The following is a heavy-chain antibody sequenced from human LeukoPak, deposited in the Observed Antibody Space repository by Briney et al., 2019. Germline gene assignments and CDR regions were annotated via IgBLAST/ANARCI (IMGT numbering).Heavy chain of an antibody. Sequence: GGSLRLSCAASGFTFNDFAMHWVRHTPGKGLEGGSGISWNSGSIGYADSVKGRFTISRDNGKNALYLEMNSLRAEDTALYYCVKDGAIFGVPITRGGMDVWGQGTTVTVSS. CDR2: ISWNSGSI. D-gene: IGHD3-3*01. J-gene: IGHJ6*02. CDR1: GFTFNDFA. CDR3: VKDGAIFGVPITRGGMDV. V-gene: IGHV3-9*01.